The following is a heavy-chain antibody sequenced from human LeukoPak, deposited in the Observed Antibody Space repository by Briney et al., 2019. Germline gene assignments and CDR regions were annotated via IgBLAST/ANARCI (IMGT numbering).Heavy chain of an antibody. CDR3: VRGAIYYYVY. D-gene: IGHD3-22*01. CDR1: GFSFRSYW. CDR2: ISPDGSEK. Sequence: GGSLRLSCAASGFSFRSYWMTWVRQPPGRGLEWVANISPDGSEKNFVDSVKGRFTISRDNAKNSLYLQMNSLRAEDTAVYYCVRGAIYYYVYWGQGTLVTVSS. J-gene: IGHJ4*02. V-gene: IGHV3-7*01.